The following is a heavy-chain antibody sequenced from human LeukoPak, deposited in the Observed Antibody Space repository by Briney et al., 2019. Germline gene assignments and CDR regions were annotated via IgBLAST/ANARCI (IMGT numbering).Heavy chain of an antibody. CDR3: ATLKAVAGRGEFAP. Sequence: PSETLSLTCAVYGGSFSGYYWSWIRQPPGKGLEWIGEINHSGSTNYNPSLKSRVTISVDTSKNQFSLKLSSVTAADTAVYYCATLKAVAGRGEFAPGGKETRVPVSS. CDR2: INHSGST. V-gene: IGHV4-34*01. J-gene: IGHJ5*02. CDR1: GGSFSGYY. D-gene: IGHD6-19*01.